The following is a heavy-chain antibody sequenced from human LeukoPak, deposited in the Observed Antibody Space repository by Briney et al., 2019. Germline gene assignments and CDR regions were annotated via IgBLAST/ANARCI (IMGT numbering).Heavy chain of an antibody. D-gene: IGHD2-2*01. V-gene: IGHV1-18*01. Sequence: ASVKVSCKASGYTFTSYGISWVRQAPGQGLEWMGWINAYNGETHYAQEFQARFTMTTDASTSTAYMELRSLRSDDTAVYYCARWGLVAPGTYYYYYMDVWAKGPRSPSP. CDR2: INAYNGET. CDR3: ARWGLVAPGTYYYYYMDV. CDR1: GYTFTSYG. J-gene: IGHJ6*03.